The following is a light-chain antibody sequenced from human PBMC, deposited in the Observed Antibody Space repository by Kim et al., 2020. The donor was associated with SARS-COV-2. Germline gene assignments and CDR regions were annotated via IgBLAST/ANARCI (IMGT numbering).Light chain of an antibody. CDR1: SSNIGAGEN. Sequence: QRVTISCTGSSSNIGAGENVHWYQQLPGAAPKVLIYDNNNRYSGVPDRLSGSKSGTSASLAISGLQAEDEADYYCQSYDTSLRGWVFGGGTQLTVL. CDR3: QSYDTSLRGWV. J-gene: IGLJ3*02. V-gene: IGLV1-40*01. CDR2: DNN.